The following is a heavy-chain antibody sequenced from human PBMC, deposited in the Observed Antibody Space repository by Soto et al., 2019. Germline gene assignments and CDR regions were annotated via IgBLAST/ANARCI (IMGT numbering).Heavy chain of an antibody. D-gene: IGHD6-19*01. J-gene: IGHJ4*02. CDR3: ARGYSSGWYPEDYFDY. V-gene: IGHV3-64*01. Sequence: GGSLRLCCAASGFTFSSYAMHWVRQAPGKGLEYVSAISSNGGSTYYANSVKGRFTISRDNSKNTLYLQMGSLRAEDMAVYYCARGYSSGWYPEDYFDYWGQGT. CDR1: GFTFSSYA. CDR2: ISSNGGST.